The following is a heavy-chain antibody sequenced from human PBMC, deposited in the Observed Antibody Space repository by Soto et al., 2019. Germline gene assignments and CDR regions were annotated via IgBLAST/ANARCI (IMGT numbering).Heavy chain of an antibody. CDR3: ARGDTPMITGMDSFDI. D-gene: IGHD5-18*01. Sequence: PGGSLRLSCAASGFTFSRYWMNWVRQAPGKGLEWVANIKQDGTEKNYVDSVKGRFTISRDNARNSLYLQMDSLRAEDTAVYFCARGDTPMITGMDSFDIWGQWTMVTVSS. V-gene: IGHV3-7*01. CDR2: IKQDGTEK. J-gene: IGHJ3*02. CDR1: GFTFSRYW.